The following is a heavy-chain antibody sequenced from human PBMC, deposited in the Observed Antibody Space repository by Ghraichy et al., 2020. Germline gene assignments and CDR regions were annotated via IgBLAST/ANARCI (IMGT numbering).Heavy chain of an antibody. CDR1: GGSISSYSDY. CDR3: ARNKTGNLSGWCHP. CDR2: IYNSVST. V-gene: IGHV4-39*01. J-gene: IGHJ5*02. Sequence: SETLSLTCTVSGGSISSYSDYWGWLRQPPGKGPEWIGSIYNSVSTHYNPSLKSRVTISIDTSKDQFSLRLTSVTAADTAIYYGARNKTGNLSGWCHPWGQGSLVIVSS. D-gene: IGHD1-14*01.